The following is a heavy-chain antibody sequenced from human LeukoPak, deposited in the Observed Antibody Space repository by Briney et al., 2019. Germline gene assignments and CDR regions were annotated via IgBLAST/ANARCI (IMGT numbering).Heavy chain of an antibody. CDR2: IYHSGST. D-gene: IGHD6-13*01. Sequence: SETLSLTCTVSGGSISSGGYYWSWIRQPPGKGLEWIGYIYHSGSTYYSPSLKSRVTISVDRSKNQFSLKLSSVTAADTAVYYCARDPAAGNLPQDYWGQGTLVTVSS. CDR1: GGSISSGGYY. CDR3: ARDPAAGNLPQDY. J-gene: IGHJ4*02. V-gene: IGHV4-30-2*01.